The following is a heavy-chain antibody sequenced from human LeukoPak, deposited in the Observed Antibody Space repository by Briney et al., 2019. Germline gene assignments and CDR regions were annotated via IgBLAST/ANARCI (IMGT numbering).Heavy chain of an antibody. CDR1: GFXFNTYW. CDR3: ARGGDWGSYFDF. CDR2: IHSDGST. Sequence: GGSLRLSCATSGFXFNTYWIHWVRQAPGMGLVWVSSIHSDGSTIYADAVKGRFNSYRENGKNTVYLQMNSLRAEDTAVYYCARGGDWGSYFDFWGQGTLVSVSS. J-gene: IGHJ4*02. V-gene: IGHV3-74*01. D-gene: IGHD7-27*01.